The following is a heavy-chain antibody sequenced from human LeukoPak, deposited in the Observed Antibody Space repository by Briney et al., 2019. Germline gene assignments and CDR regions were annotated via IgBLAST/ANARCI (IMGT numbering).Heavy chain of an antibody. D-gene: IGHD4-17*01. CDR1: GGSISSYY. J-gene: IGHJ4*02. CDR2: IYYSGST. V-gene: IGHV4-59*08. Sequence: SETLSLTCTVSGGSISSYYWSWIRQPPGKGLEWIGYIYYSGSTYYNPSLKSRVTISVDTSKNQFSLKLSSVTAADTAVYYCASEDYGDYYFDYWGQGNLVTVSS. CDR3: ASEDYGDYYFDY.